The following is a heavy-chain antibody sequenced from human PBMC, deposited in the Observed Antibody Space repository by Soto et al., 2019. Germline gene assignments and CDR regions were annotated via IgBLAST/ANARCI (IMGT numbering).Heavy chain of an antibody. CDR1: GFTFSSYW. J-gene: IGHJ6*03. CDR3: ARDQVYDFWSGYSTKYYMDV. CDR2: IKQDGSEK. Sequence: GGSLRLSCAASGFTFSSYWMSWVRQAPGKGLEWVANIKQDGSEKYYVDSVKGRFTISRDNAKNSLYLQMNSLRAEDTAVYYCARDQVYDFWSGYSTKYYMDVWGKGTXVTVSS. D-gene: IGHD3-3*01. V-gene: IGHV3-7*01.